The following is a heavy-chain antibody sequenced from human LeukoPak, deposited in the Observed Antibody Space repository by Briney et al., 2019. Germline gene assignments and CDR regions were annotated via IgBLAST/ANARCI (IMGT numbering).Heavy chain of an antibody. CDR2: ISAYNGNT. CDR1: GYTFTSYG. V-gene: IGHV1-18*01. J-gene: IGHJ4*02. Sequence: ASVKVSCKASGYTFTSYGISWVRQAPGQGLEWMGWISAYNGNTNYAQKLQGRVTMTTDTSTSTAYMELRSLRSDGTAVYYCARVDPYYYDSSGYDYWGQGTLVTVSS. D-gene: IGHD3-22*01. CDR3: ARVDPYYYDSSGYDY.